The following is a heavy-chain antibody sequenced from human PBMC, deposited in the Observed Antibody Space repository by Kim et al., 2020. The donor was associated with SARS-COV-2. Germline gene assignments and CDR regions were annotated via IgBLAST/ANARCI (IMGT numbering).Heavy chain of an antibody. D-gene: IGHD3-10*01. J-gene: IGHJ6*02. Sequence: GGSLRLSCAASGFTFSSYWMSWVRQAPGKGLEWVANIKQDGSEKYYVDSVKGRFTISRDNAKNSLYLQMNSLRAEDTAVYYCARVPLGSGSYYKAYYYYGMDVWGQGTTVTVSS. CDR2: IKQDGSEK. V-gene: IGHV3-7*03. CDR3: ARVPLGSGSYYKAYYYYGMDV. CDR1: GFTFSSYW.